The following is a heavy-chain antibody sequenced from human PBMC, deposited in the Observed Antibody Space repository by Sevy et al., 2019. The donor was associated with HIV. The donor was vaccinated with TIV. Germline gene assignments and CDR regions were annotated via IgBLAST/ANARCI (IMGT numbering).Heavy chain of an antibody. CDR2: IKEDGSEN. V-gene: IGHV3-7*03. CDR3: ARVGGCSSTSCFAYWFDP. J-gene: IGHJ5*02. CDR1: GFTFSNYW. Sequence: GGSLRLSCAASGFTFSNYWMSWVRQAPGKGLEWVANIKEDGSENYYVDSVKGRCTISGDNAKNSLYLQMNSLRAEDTAVYYCARVGGCSSTSCFAYWFDPWGQGTLVTVSS. D-gene: IGHD2-2*01.